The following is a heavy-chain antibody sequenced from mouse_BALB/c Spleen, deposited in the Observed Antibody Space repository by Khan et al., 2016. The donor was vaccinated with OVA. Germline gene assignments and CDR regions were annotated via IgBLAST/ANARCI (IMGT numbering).Heavy chain of an antibody. V-gene: IGHV2-6-2*01. CDR2: IWSDGST. J-gene: IGHJ4*01. CDR3: ARHQFPLSMDS. Sequence: QMQLEESGPDLVAPSQSLSITCTVSGFSLTSYAIHWVRQPPGKGLEWLVVIWSDGSTTYNSALKSRLSISKENSKSQVFLKINSLQTDDTAMYYCARHQFPLSMDSWGQGTSVTVSS. CDR1: GFSLTSYA.